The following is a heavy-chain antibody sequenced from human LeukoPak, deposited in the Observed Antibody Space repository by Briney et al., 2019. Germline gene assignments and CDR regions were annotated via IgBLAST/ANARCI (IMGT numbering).Heavy chain of an antibody. CDR2: IYTSGST. Sequence: PSQTLPLTCTVSGGSISSGSYYWSWIRQPAGKGLEWIGRIYTSGSTNYNPSLKSRVTISVDTSKNQFSLKLSSVTAADTAVYYCARAGRRYCSSTSCYSGYYYYYMDVWGKGTTVTVSS. CDR1: GGSISSGSYY. V-gene: IGHV4-61*02. J-gene: IGHJ6*03. D-gene: IGHD2-2*02. CDR3: ARAGRRYCSSTSCYSGYYYYYMDV.